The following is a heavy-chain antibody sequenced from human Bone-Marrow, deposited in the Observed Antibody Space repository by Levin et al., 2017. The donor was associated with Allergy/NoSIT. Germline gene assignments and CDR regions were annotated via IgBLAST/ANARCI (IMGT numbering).Heavy chain of an antibody. CDR2: ISGSGGST. D-gene: IGHD3-3*01. J-gene: IGHJ5*02. Sequence: GGSLRLSCAASGFTFSSYAMSWVRQAPGKGLEWVSAISGSGGSTYYADSVKGRFTISRDNSKNTLYLQMNSLRAEDTAVYYCAKDRPPEYYDFWSGRFDPWGQGTLVTVSS. CDR1: GFTFSSYA. CDR3: AKDRPPEYYDFWSGRFDP. V-gene: IGHV3-23*01.